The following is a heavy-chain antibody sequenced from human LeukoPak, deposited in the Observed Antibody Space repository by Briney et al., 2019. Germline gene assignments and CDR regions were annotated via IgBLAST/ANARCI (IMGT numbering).Heavy chain of an antibody. D-gene: IGHD6-19*01. CDR3: ARGGMVSGWYWGDNWFDP. Sequence: ASVKVSCKASGYTFTSYYMHWVRQAPGQGLEWMGWINPNSGGTNYAQKFQGRVTMTRDTSISTAYMELSRLRSDDPAVYYCARGGMVSGWYWGDNWFDPWGQGTLVTVSS. CDR2: INPNSGGT. V-gene: IGHV1-2*02. J-gene: IGHJ5*02. CDR1: GYTFTSYY.